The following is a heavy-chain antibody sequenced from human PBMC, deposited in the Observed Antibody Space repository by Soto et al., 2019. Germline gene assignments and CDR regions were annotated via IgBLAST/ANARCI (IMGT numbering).Heavy chain of an antibody. CDR2: IGTAGDT. D-gene: IGHD5-18*01. CDR3: ARKGDTAMAYGMDV. J-gene: IGHJ6*02. Sequence: GGSLRLSCAASGFTFSSYDMHWVRQATGKGLEWVSAIGTAGDTYYPGSVKGRFTISRENAKNSLYLQMNSLRAEDTAVYYCARKGDTAMAYGMDVWGQGTTVTVSS. V-gene: IGHV3-13*01. CDR1: GFTFSSYD.